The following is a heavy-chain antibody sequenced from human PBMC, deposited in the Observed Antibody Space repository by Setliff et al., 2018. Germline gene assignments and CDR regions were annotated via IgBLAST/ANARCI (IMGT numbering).Heavy chain of an antibody. D-gene: IGHD1-26*01. Sequence: PGESLKISCQTSGFSFTNYWVAWVRQMPGKGLEWMGIIYPGDSDTRYSPSFQGQVTISADKSISTAYLQWSSLKASDTAMYYCARQDWELLDAFDIWGQGTMVTVSS. V-gene: IGHV5-51*01. CDR1: GFSFTNYW. J-gene: IGHJ3*02. CDR3: ARQDWELLDAFDI. CDR2: IYPGDSDT.